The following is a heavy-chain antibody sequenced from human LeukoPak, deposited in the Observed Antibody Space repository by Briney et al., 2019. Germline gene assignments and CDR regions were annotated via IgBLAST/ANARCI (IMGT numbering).Heavy chain of an antibody. V-gene: IGHV4-61*02. J-gene: IGHJ3*02. CDR1: GGSISSGSYY. Sequence: PSETLSLTCTVSGGSISSGSYYWSWIRQPAGKGLEWIGRMYTSGSTNYNPSLKSRVTISEDTSKNQFSLKLSSVTATDTAVYYCARESGSYVEALGAFDIWGQGTMVTVSS. CDR2: MYTSGST. D-gene: IGHD1-26*01. CDR3: ARESGSYVEALGAFDI.